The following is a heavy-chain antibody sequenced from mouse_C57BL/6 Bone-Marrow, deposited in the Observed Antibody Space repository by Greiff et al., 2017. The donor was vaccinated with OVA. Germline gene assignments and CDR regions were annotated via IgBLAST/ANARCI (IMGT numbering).Heavy chain of an antibody. CDR3: AKEGVYDYDGAMDY. V-gene: IGHV2-3*01. Sequence: VMLVESGPGLVAPSQSLSITCTVSGFSLTSYGVSWVRQPPGKGLEWLGVIWGDGSTNYHSALISRLSISKDNSKSQVFLKLNSLQTDDTATYYWAKEGVYDYDGAMDYWGQGTSVTVSS. CDR2: IWGDGST. D-gene: IGHD2-4*01. CDR1: GFSLTSYG. J-gene: IGHJ4*01.